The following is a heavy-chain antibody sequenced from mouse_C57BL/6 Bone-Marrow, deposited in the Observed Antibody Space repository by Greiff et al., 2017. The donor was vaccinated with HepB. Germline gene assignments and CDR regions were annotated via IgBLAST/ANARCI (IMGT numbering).Heavy chain of an antibody. CDR1: GFTFSDFY. J-gene: IGHJ1*03. CDR3: ARDANCDWYFDV. V-gene: IGHV7-1*01. Sequence: EVQLVESGGGLVQSGRSLRLSCATSGFTFSDFYMEWVRQAPGKGLEWIAASRNKANDYTTEYSASVKGRFIVSRDTSQSILYLQMNALRAEDTAIYYCARDANCDWYFDVWGTGTTVTVSS. D-gene: IGHD4-1*01. CDR2: SRNKANDYTT.